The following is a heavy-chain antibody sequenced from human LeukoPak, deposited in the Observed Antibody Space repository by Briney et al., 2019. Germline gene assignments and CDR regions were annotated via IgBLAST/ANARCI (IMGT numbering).Heavy chain of an antibody. Sequence: GGSLRLSCAASGFSLSSHWMTWVRQVPGRGPEWVANVNRDGSETYYLDSVKGRFTISKDNAKNSLYLQMNSLRAEDAALYHCARNNGMDVWGQGTTVIVSS. CDR2: VNRDGSET. V-gene: IGHV3-7*03. CDR1: GFSLSSHW. CDR3: ARNNGMDV. J-gene: IGHJ6*02.